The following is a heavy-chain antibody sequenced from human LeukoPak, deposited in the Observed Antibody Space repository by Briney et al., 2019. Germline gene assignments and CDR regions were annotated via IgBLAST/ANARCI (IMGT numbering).Heavy chain of an antibody. D-gene: IGHD6-13*01. CDR2: INSDGSST. Sequence: PGGSLRLSCAASGFTFTTSAMSWVRQAPGKGLVWVSRINSDGSSTSYADSVKGRFTISRDNAKNTLYLQMNSLRAEDTAVYYCARGDSGSWEYYFDYWGQGTLVTVSS. J-gene: IGHJ4*02. CDR3: ARGDSGSWEYYFDY. V-gene: IGHV3-74*01. CDR1: GFTFTTSA.